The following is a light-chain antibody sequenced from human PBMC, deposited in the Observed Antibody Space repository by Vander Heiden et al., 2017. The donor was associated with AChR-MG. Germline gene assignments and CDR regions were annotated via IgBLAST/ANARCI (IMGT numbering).Light chain of an antibody. CDR2: RNN. J-gene: IGLJ1*01. Sequence: SVLTQPPSASGAPGQRVTISCSGSSSNIGTNYVYWYQHRPGTAPQLLIYRNNQRPSGVPDRFSASKSGTSASLAISGLRSEDEADYYCAAWDDSLSGRVFGTGTKVTVL. CDR1: SSNIGTNY. CDR3: AAWDDSLSGRV. V-gene: IGLV1-47*01.